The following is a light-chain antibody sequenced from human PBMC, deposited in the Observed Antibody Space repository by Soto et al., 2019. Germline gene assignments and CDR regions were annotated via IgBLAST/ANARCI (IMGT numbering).Light chain of an antibody. CDR3: SSYTAGGTI. V-gene: IGLV2-14*01. CDR1: SGDVGGYYY. CDR2: EVS. Sequence: QSVLTQPASVSGSPGQSITISCTGTSGDVGGYYYVSWYQQLPGKAPKLMISEVSNRPSGVSNRFSGSKSGNTAPLTISGLQAEDEADYYCSSYTAGGTIFGTGTKVTLL. J-gene: IGLJ1*01.